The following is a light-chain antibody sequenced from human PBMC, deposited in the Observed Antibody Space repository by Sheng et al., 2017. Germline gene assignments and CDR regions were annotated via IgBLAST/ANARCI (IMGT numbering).Light chain of an antibody. J-gene: IGLJ3*02. Sequence: QSVLTQPPSVSGAPGQRVTISCTGTSSNIGAAYDVQWYQQFPGTAPKLLIFATFDRPSGVPDRFSGSKSGTSASLAITGLQTEDEADYYCQSYDSRLSGSVFGGGTKLTV. CDR2: ATF. V-gene: IGLV1-40*01. CDR1: SSNIGAAYD. CDR3: QSYDSRLSGSV.